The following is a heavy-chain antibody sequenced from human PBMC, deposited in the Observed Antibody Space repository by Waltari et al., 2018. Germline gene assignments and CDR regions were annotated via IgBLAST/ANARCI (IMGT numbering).Heavy chain of an antibody. D-gene: IGHD6-13*01. CDR1: GYSFSSYW. J-gene: IGHJ4*02. CDR2: IYPGESET. CDR3: ASQIHYSTSQAYDY. Sequence: EVQLVQTGAEVKKPGESLKIYCKGSGYSFSSYWIGWVRQMPGKGLEWMGIIYPGESETRYSPSFQGQVTFSADQSISTVYLQWSSLKASDTAMYYCASQIHYSTSQAYDYWGQGTLVTVS. V-gene: IGHV5-51*03.